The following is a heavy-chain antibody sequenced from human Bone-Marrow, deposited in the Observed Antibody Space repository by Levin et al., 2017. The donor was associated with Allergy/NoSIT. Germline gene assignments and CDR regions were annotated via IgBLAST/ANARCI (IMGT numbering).Heavy chain of an antibody. CDR3: ARDQEEDIVVVPAAIPPRADNWFDP. J-gene: IGHJ5*02. V-gene: IGHV3-30-3*01. Sequence: GGSLRLSCAASGFTFSSYAMHWVRQAPGKGLEWVAVISYDGSNKYYADSVKGRFTISRDNSKNTLYLQMNSLRAEDTAVYYCARDQEEDIVVVPAAIPPRADNWFDPWGQGTLVTVSS. D-gene: IGHD2-2*02. CDR1: GFTFSSYA. CDR2: ISYDGSNK.